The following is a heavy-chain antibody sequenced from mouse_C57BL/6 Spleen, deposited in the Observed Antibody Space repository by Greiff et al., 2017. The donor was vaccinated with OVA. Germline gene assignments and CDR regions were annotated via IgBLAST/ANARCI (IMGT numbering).Heavy chain of an antibody. Sequence: QVQLQQSGAELVKPGASVKISCKASGYAFSSYWMNWVKQRPGKGLEWIGEILPGSGYTHYNEKFKGKATFTADTSSNTAYMQLSSLTTEDSASYDCARGIYYGSSFYAMDYWGQGTSVTVSS. CDR2: ILPGSGYT. J-gene: IGHJ4*01. CDR3: ARGIYYGSSFYAMDY. CDR1: GYAFSSYW. D-gene: IGHD1-1*01. V-gene: IGHV1-9*01.